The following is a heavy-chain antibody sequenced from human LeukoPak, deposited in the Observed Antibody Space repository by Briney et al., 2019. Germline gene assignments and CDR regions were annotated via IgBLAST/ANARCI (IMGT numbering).Heavy chain of an antibody. CDR1: GYTFTSYY. V-gene: IGHV1-46*01. Sequence: ASVKVSCKASGYTFTSYYMHWVRQAPGQGLEWMGIINPSGGSTSYAQKFQGRVTMTRDMSTSTVYMELSSLRSEDTAVYYCAREERRGIAVANDAFDIWGQGTMVTVSS. CDR3: AREERRGIAVANDAFDI. CDR2: INPSGGST. J-gene: IGHJ3*02. D-gene: IGHD6-19*01.